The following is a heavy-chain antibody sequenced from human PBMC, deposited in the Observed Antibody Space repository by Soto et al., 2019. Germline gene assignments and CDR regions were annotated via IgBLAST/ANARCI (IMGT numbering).Heavy chain of an antibody. D-gene: IGHD1-26*01. Sequence: QVQLVQSGAEVKKPGSSVKVSCKASGGTFSSYAISWVRQAPGQGLEWMGGIIPIFGTANYAQKFQGGVTITADESTSTAYMVLSSLRSEDTAVYYCARDGWELRTMGYWGQGTLVTVYS. V-gene: IGHV1-69*12. CDR2: IIPIFGTA. CDR3: ARDGWELRTMGY. CDR1: GGTFSSYA. J-gene: IGHJ4*02.